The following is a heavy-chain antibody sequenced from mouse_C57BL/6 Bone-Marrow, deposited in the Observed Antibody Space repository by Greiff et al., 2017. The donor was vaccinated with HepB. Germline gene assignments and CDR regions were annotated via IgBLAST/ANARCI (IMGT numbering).Heavy chain of an antibody. J-gene: IGHJ3*01. CDR1: GFTFSSYA. CDR3: ARGGYGGAWFAD. Sequence: EVKLMESGGGLVKPGGSLKLSCAASGFTFSSYAMSWVRQTPEKRLEWVATISDGGSYTYYPDNVKGRFTISRDNAKNNLYLQMSHLKSEDTAMYYCARGGYGGAWFADWGQGTLVTVSA. CDR2: ISDGGSYT. D-gene: IGHD2-2*01. V-gene: IGHV5-4*03.